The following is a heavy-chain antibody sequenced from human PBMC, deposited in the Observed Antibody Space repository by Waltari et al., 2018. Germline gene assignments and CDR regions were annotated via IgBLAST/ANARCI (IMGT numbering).Heavy chain of an antibody. CDR2: IYSGGST. CDR1: GFTVRSNY. Sequence: EVQLVESGGGLIQPGGSLRLSCAASGFTVRSNYMSWLRQAPGKGLEWVSVIYSGGSTYYADSVKGRFTISRDNSKNTLYLQMNSLRAEDTAVYYCAREPGHTAMVTGAFDIWGQGTMVTVSS. J-gene: IGHJ3*02. D-gene: IGHD5-18*01. V-gene: IGHV3-53*01. CDR3: AREPGHTAMVTGAFDI.